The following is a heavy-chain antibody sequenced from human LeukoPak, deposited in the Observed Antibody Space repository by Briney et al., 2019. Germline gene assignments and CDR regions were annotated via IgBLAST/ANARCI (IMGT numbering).Heavy chain of an antibody. J-gene: IGHJ6*03. D-gene: IGHD3-10*01. CDR1: GGSFSGYY. CDR3: ARRPEFGELRTDYYYYYMDV. CDR2: INHAGIT. V-gene: IGHV4-34*01. Sequence: SETLSLTCAVYGGSFSGYYWSWIRQPPGKGLEWIGEINHAGITNSNPSLKSRVTISVDTSKNQFSLKLSSVTAADTAVYYCARRPEFGELRTDYYYYYMDVWGKGTTVTISS.